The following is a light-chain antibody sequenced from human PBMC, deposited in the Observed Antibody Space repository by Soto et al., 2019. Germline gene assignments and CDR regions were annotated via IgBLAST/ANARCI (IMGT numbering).Light chain of an antibody. V-gene: IGLV2-8*01. Sequence: QSVLTQPPSASGSPGQSVTISCTGTSSDVGAYNYVSWYQQHPGKAPKLILFEVNKRPSGVPDRFSGSKSGNTASLTVSGPQPDDEADYYCTSFAGRNNLGLFGGGTKVTVL. J-gene: IGLJ3*02. CDR1: SSDVGAYNY. CDR2: EVN. CDR3: TSFAGRNNLGL.